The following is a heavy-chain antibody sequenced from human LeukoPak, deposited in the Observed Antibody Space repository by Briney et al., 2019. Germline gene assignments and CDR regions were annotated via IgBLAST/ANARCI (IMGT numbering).Heavy chain of an antibody. V-gene: IGHV3-53*01. Sequence: GGSLRLSCAASGFTVSSNYMSWVRQAPGKGLEWVSVIYSGGSTYYADSVKGRFTISRDNAKNSLYLQMNSLRAEDTAVYYCAREGWEPGAFDIWGQGTMVTVSS. CDR1: GFTVSSNY. CDR3: AREGWEPGAFDI. CDR2: IYSGGST. J-gene: IGHJ3*02. D-gene: IGHD1-26*01.